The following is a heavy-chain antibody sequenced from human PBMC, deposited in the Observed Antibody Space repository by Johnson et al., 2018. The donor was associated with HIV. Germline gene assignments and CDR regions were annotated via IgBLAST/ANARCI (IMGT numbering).Heavy chain of an antibody. CDR1: GFTFSSYG. CDR3: AKGGSAVAVAFDI. CDR2: IRYDGSNK. J-gene: IGHJ3*02. D-gene: IGHD6-19*01. V-gene: IGHV3-30*02. Sequence: MQLVESGGGVVQPGGSLRLSCAASGFTFSSYGMHWVRQAPGKGLEWVAFIRYDGSNKYYADSVKGRFTISRDNSKNTLYLQMNSLRAEDTAVYYCAKGGSAVAVAFDIWDQGTMVTVSS.